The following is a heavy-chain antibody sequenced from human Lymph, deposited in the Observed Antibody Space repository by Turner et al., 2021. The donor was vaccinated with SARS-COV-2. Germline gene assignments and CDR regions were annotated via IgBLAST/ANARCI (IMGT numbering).Heavy chain of an antibody. J-gene: IGHJ6*02. D-gene: IGHD6-13*01. CDR3: ARDLGTYGMDV. CDR2: IYSGGTT. V-gene: IGHV3-53*02. CDR1: GIIVSRNY. Sequence: EVQLVETGGGLIQPGGSLRLSCAASGIIVSRNYMNWVRQAPGKGLEWVSVIYSGGTTYYADSVKGRFTISRENSKNTLDLQMNSLRVEDTAVYYGARDLGTYGMDVWGQGTTVTVSS.